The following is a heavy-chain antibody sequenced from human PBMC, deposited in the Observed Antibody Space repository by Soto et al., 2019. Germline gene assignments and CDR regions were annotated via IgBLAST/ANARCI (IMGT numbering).Heavy chain of an antibody. J-gene: IGHJ5*02. D-gene: IGHD3-10*01. CDR1: VGSISSSSYY. CDR3: ARAYGSGSYNWFDP. CDR2: IYYSGST. Sequence: PSEPLSLTCTVSVGSISSSSYYWGWIRQHPGKGLEWIGSIYYSGSTYYNPSLKSRVTISVDTSKNQFSLKLSSVTAADTAVYYCARAYGSGSYNWFDPWGQGTLVTVSS. V-gene: IGHV4-39*07.